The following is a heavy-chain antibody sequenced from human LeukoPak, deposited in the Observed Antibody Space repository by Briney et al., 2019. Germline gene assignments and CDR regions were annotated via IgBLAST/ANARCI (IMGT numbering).Heavy chain of an antibody. V-gene: IGHV4-28*01. CDR1: GYSITSSSW. Sequence: SETLSLTCAVSGYSITSSSWWGWIRQPPGKGLEWIGYIYHSGTTYYNPSLQSRVTMSVDTSKNQFSLKLSSVTAVDTAVYYCARKRYQLLWSYNWFDPWGQGTLVTVSS. CDR2: IYHSGTT. D-gene: IGHD2-2*01. CDR3: ARKRYQLLWSYNWFDP. J-gene: IGHJ5*02.